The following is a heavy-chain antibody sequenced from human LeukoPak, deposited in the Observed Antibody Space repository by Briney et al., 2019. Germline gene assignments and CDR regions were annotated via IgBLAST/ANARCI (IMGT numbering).Heavy chain of an antibody. CDR1: GYTFTSYY. CDR3: ATAVAHSLAIDY. V-gene: IGHV1-46*01. J-gene: IGHJ4*02. D-gene: IGHD4-23*01. CDR2: INPSGGST. Sequence: GASVKVSCKASGYTFTSYYMHWVRQAPGQGLEWMGIINPSGGSTSYAQKFQGRVTITADKSTSTAYMELSSLRSEDTAVYYCATAVAHSLAIDYWGQGTLVTVSS.